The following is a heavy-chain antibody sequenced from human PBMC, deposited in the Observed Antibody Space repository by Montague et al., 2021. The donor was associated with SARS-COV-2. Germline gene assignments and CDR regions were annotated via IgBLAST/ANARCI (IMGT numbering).Heavy chain of an antibody. Sequence: SETLSLTCTVSGGSISSPDYYWGWIRQSPGKGLEWIGSISYTGRTYYTPSLRGRVSFSMDTSKNHFSLSLGSVTVADTSTYYCARGQVTIFAVLIMLPAAGAIDVWGQGTTVTVSS. D-gene: IGHD3-3*01. CDR2: ISYTGRT. CDR1: GGSISSPDYY. V-gene: IGHV4-39*02. CDR3: ARGQVTIFAVLIMLPAAGAIDV. J-gene: IGHJ3*01.